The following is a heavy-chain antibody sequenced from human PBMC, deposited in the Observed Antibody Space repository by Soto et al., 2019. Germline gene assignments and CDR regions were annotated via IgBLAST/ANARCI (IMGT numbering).Heavy chain of an antibody. D-gene: IGHD5-12*01. CDR1: GYTFTSYG. CDR3: ARARRRKGYSGYETYYFDY. CDR2: IIPIFRTA. J-gene: IGHJ4*02. Sequence: QVQLVQSGAEVKKPGASVKVSCKASGYTFTSYGISWVRQAPGQGLEWMGWIIPIFRTANYAQKFQGRVTITADESTRTAYMELSSLRSEDTAVYYCARARRRKGYSGYETYYFDYWGQGTLVTVSS. V-gene: IGHV1-69*13.